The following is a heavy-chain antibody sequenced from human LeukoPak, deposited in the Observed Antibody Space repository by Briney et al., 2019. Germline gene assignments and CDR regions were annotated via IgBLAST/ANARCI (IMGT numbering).Heavy chain of an antibody. CDR3: ARAPFYGSGRLDAFDI. D-gene: IGHD3-10*01. CDR2: VYRSGST. V-gene: IGHV4-38-2*01. CDR1: GYSISSGYH. Sequence: SETLSLTCVVSGYSISSGYHWGWIRQPPGEGLEWIGSVYRSGSTYYNPSLKSRVTISVDTSKNQFSLKLSSVTAADTAVYYCARAPFYGSGRLDAFDIWGQGTMVTVSS. J-gene: IGHJ3*02.